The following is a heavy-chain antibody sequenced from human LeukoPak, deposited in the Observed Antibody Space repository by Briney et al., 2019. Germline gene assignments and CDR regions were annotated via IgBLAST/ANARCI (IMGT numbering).Heavy chain of an antibody. V-gene: IGHV1-8*01. Sequence: GASVKVSCKASGYTFTSYAINWVRQATGQGLEWMGWMNPNSGNTGYAQKFQGRVTITRNTSISTAYMELSSLRSEDTAVYYCASWSRRGSSGSYYRFDYWGQGTLVTVSS. CDR2: MNPNSGNT. J-gene: IGHJ4*02. CDR1: GYTFTSYA. D-gene: IGHD3-10*01. CDR3: ASWSRRGSSGSYYRFDY.